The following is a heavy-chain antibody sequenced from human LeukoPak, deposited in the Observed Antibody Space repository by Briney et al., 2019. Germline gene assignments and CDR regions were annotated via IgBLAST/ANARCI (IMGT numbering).Heavy chain of an antibody. Sequence: PSQTLSLTCTVSGGSISSGGYYWSWIRQPAGKGLEWIGYIYYSGSTNYNPFLKSRVTISVDTSKNQFSLRLSSVTAADTAVYYCARSYSSGWYYFDYWGQGTLVTVSS. D-gene: IGHD6-19*01. CDR1: GGSISSGGYY. V-gene: IGHV4-61*10. CDR2: IYYSGST. CDR3: ARSYSSGWYYFDY. J-gene: IGHJ4*02.